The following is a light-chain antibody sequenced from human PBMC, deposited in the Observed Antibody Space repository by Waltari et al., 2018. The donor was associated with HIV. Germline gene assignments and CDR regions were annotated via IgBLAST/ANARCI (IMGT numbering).Light chain of an antibody. CDR1: QSVNRY. CDR3: QQRSNWPLT. CDR2: EAS. V-gene: IGKV3-11*01. J-gene: IGKJ4*01. Sequence: EIVLTQSPAPLSLSPGERAPRSFRASQSVNRYLAWFQQKPGQAPRLLIYEASNRATGIPARFSGSGSGTDFTLTIASLEPEDFAIYYCQQRSNWPLTFGGGTKVEIK.